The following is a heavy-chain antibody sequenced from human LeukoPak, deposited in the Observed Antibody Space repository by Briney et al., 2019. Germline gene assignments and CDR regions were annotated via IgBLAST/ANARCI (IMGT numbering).Heavy chain of an antibody. D-gene: IGHD2-8*01. CDR2: FYYNGVT. J-gene: IGHJ2*01. CDR1: GFTFSDYY. Sequence: LRLSCAASGFTFSDYYMSWIRQAPGKGLEWIGSFYYNGVTYYNPSLKSRVTISIDTSKIHFSLKLSSVTAADTAVYYCARVNGSYWYFDLWGRGTLVTVSS. V-gene: IGHV4-38-2*01. CDR3: ARVNGSYWYFDL.